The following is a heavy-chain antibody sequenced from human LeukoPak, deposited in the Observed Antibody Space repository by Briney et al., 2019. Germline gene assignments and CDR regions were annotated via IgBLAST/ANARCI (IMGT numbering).Heavy chain of an antibody. CDR3: ASGYSGYYGMDV. CDR2: INPNSGGT. CDR1: GYTLTGYY. J-gene: IGHJ6*02. Sequence: GASVKVSCKASGYTLTGYYMHRVRQAPGQGLEWRGWINPNSGGTNYAQKFQGRVTMTRDTSISTAYMELSRLRSDDTAVYYCASGYSGYYGMDVWGQGTTVTVSS. V-gene: IGHV1-2*02. D-gene: IGHD5-12*01.